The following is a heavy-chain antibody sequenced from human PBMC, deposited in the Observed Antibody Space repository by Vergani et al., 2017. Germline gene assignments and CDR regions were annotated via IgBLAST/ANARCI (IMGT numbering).Heavy chain of an antibody. CDR3: ARYSIAAAGNWFDP. V-gene: IGHV2-70*01. J-gene: IGHJ5*02. D-gene: IGHD6-13*01. CDR2: IDWDDDK. CDR1: GFSLSTSGMC. Sequence: QVTLRESGPALVKPTQTLTLTCTFSGFSLSTSGMCVSWIRQPPGKALEWLALIDWDDDKYYSTSLKTRLTISKDTSKNQVVLTMTNMDPVDTATHYCARYSIAAAGNWFDPWGQGTLVTVSS.